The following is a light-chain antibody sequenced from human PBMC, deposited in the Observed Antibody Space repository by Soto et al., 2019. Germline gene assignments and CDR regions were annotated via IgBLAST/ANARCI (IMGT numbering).Light chain of an antibody. CDR1: QSVSSD. CDR3: QESYNSPAVS. Sequence: EIVMTQSPATLSVSPGERATLSCRASQSVSSDLAWYQQIPGQAPRLLIYGASTRATGIPARFSGSGSGTEFTLTISTLQSEDFATYFCQESYNSPAVSFGGGTKVEIK. CDR2: GAS. V-gene: IGKV3-15*01. J-gene: IGKJ4*01.